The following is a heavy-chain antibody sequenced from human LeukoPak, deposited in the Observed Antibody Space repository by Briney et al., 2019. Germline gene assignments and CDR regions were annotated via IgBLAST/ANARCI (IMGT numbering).Heavy chain of an antibody. CDR1: GGTFSSYA. D-gene: IGHD3-22*01. CDR3: ARLPDYDSSGDFDY. J-gene: IGHJ4*02. Sequence: ASVKVSCKASGGTFSSYAISWVRQAPGQGLEWMGGIIPIFGTANYAQKFQGRVTITADESTSTAYMELSSLRSEDKAVYYCARLPDYDSSGDFDYWGQGTLVTVSS. CDR2: IIPIFGTA. V-gene: IGHV1-69*13.